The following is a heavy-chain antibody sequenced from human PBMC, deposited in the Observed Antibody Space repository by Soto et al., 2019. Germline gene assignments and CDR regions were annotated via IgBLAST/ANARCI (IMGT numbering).Heavy chain of an antibody. Sequence: EVQLVETGGGLIQPGGSLRLSCAASGFTVSSNYMSWVRQAPGKGLEGVSVIYRDGSTYYADSVQGRFTSSRDNSKNTLYLQMNSLRAEDTAVYYCARGRYYGGDCYSLGDYWGQGTLVTVSS. CDR1: GFTVSSNY. CDR2: IYRDGST. V-gene: IGHV3-53*02. D-gene: IGHD2-21*02. J-gene: IGHJ4*02. CDR3: ARGRYYGGDCYSLGDY.